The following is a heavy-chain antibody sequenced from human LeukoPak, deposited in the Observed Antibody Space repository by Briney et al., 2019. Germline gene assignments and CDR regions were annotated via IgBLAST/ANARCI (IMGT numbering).Heavy chain of an antibody. CDR3: ARLDGRSGYPFDY. V-gene: IGHV5-51*01. CDR1: GYSFTSYW. D-gene: IGHD3-3*01. J-gene: IGHJ4*02. CDR2: IYPGDSDT. Sequence: GESLKISCKGSGYSFTSYWIGWVRQMPGKGLEWMGIIYPGDSDTRYSPSFQGQVTISADKSISTAYLQRSSLKASDTAMYYCARLDGRSGYPFDYWGQGTLVTVSS.